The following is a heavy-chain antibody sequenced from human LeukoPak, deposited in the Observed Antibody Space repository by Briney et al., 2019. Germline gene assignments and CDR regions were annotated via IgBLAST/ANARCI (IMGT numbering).Heavy chain of an antibody. D-gene: IGHD3-3*01. CDR2: SPSSGNYF. Sequence: GGSLRLSCAASEFTFSSYWMSWVRQAPGKGLEWVSSSPSSGNYFYYADSLKGRFTISRDNAKNSLYLQMNSLRAEDTAIYYCARGRLEWLLPFDYWGQGTVVTVSS. CDR1: EFTFSSYW. CDR3: ARGRLEWLLPFDY. J-gene: IGHJ4*02. V-gene: IGHV3-21*01.